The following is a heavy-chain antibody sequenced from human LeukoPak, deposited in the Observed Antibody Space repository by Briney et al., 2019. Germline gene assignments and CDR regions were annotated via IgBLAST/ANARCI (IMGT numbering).Heavy chain of an antibody. D-gene: IGHD3-22*01. Sequence: ASVKVSCKASGGTFSSYAISWVRQAPGQGLEWMGGIIPIFGTANYAQKFQGRVTITADESTSTAYMELSSLRSEDTAVYYCARGLKYSSLDYFDYWGQGTLVTVSS. J-gene: IGHJ4*02. CDR1: GGTFSSYA. V-gene: IGHV1-69*13. CDR2: IIPIFGTA. CDR3: ARGLKYSSLDYFDY.